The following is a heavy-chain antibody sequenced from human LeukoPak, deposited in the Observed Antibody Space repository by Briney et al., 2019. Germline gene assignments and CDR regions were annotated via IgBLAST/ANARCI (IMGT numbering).Heavy chain of an antibody. Sequence: GGSLRLSCAASGFTFSSYAMTWVRQAPGKGLEWVSVIYSGGSTYYADSVKGRFTISRDNSKNTLYLQMNSLRAEDTAVYYCARDHSSGWTDAFDIWGQGTMVTVSS. CDR2: IYSGGST. J-gene: IGHJ3*02. V-gene: IGHV3-53*01. D-gene: IGHD6-19*01. CDR3: ARDHSSGWTDAFDI. CDR1: GFTFSSYA.